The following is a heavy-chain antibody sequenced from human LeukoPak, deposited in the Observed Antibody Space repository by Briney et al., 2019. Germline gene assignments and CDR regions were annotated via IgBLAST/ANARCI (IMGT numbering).Heavy chain of an antibody. CDR1: GGSIRNLF. J-gene: IGHJ4*02. Sequence: AETLSLTCTVSGGSIRNLFWSWIRQPAGKGREWFGRIYATGTTNYSPSLKSRAPMSIDTSKNQFSLRVTSGTAADTAVYYCTTVGSSGCFSFDYWGQGSLVTVSS. CDR2: IYATGTT. V-gene: IGHV4-4*07. CDR3: TTVGSSGCFSFDY. D-gene: IGHD6-19*01.